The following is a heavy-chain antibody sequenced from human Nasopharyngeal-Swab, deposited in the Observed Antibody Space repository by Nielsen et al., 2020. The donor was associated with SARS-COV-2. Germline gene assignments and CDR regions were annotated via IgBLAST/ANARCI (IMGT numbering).Heavy chain of an antibody. CDR1: GFTFSNAW. D-gene: IGHD2-2*01. CDR3: TTDSRVVPAAIRYYYGMDV. Sequence: GESLKISCAASGFTFSNAWMSWVRQAPGKGLEWVGRIKSKTDGGTTDYAAPVKGRSTISRDDSKNTLYLQMNSLKTEDTAVYYCTTDSRVVPAAIRYYYGMDVWGQGTTVTVSS. V-gene: IGHV3-15*01. J-gene: IGHJ6*02. CDR2: IKSKTDGGTT.